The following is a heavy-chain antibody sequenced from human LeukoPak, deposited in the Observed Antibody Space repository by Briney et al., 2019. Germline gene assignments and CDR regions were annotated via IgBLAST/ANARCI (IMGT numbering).Heavy chain of an antibody. CDR1: GFTVSSNY. V-gene: IGHV3-53*01. D-gene: IGHD2-21*01. Sequence: PGGSLRLSCAASGFTVSSNYMRWVRQAPGKGLEWVSVIYSGGSTYYADSVKGRFTISRDNSWNTLYLQMNSLRAEDTAVYYCAKDQVISGSEASDIWGQGTMVTVSS. J-gene: IGHJ3*02. CDR2: IYSGGST. CDR3: AKDQVISGSEASDI.